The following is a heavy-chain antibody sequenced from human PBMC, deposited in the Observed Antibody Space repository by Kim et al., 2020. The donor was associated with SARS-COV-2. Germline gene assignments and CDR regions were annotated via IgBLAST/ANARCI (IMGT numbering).Heavy chain of an antibody. D-gene: IGHD3-10*01. V-gene: IGHV4-59*09. CDR3: ARGWFGELFYYYYGMDV. J-gene: IGHJ6*02. Sequence: LKSRVTISVDTSKNQFSLKLSSVTAADTAVYYCARGWFGELFYYYYGMDVWGQGTTVTVSS.